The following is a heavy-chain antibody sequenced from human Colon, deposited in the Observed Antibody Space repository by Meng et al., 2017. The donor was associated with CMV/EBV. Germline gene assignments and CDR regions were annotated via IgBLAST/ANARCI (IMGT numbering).Heavy chain of an antibody. CDR2: ISTISSSGSKI. Sequence: GGSLRLSCAASGFIFKNYHMKWVRQTPGKGLEWVSSISTISSSGSKIYYADSVKGRFTVSRDDARDSLYLQLNSLRVEDTALYYCVKDVSSGRFSPGFDPWGQGTLVTVSS. D-gene: IGHD3-10*01. J-gene: IGHJ5*02. V-gene: IGHV3-21*04. CDR1: GFIFKNYH. CDR3: VKDVSSGRFSPGFDP.